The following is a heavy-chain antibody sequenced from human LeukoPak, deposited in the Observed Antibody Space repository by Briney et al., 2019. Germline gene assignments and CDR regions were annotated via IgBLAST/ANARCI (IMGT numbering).Heavy chain of an antibody. CDR2: IYTSGST. J-gene: IGHJ4*02. Sequence: SETLSLTCTVSGGSISSGSYYWSWIRQPAGKGLEWIGRIYTSGSTNYNPSLKSRVTISVDTSKNQFSLKLSSVTAADTAVYYCARAGYSSGWHDYWGQGTLVTVSS. D-gene: IGHD6-19*01. CDR1: GGSISSGSYY. CDR3: ARAGYSSGWHDY. V-gene: IGHV4-61*02.